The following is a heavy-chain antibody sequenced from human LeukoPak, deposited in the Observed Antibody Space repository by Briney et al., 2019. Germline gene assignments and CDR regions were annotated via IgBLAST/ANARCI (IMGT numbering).Heavy chain of an antibody. D-gene: IGHD5-24*01. V-gene: IGHV4-38-2*02. CDR2: IYHSGST. J-gene: IGHJ4*02. Sequence: SETLSLTCTVSGYSISSGYYWGWIRQPPGKGLEWIGSIYHSGSTNYNPSLKSRVTISVDTSKNQFSLKLSSVTAADTAVYYCARVGDGYRDYFDYWGQGTLVTVSS. CDR3: ARVGDGYRDYFDY. CDR1: GYSISSGYY.